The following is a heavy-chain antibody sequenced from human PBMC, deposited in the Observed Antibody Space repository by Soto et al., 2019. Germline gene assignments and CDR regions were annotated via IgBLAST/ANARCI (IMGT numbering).Heavy chain of an antibody. D-gene: IGHD2-15*01. CDR1: GFTFSSYA. CDR2: ISGSGGST. J-gene: IGHJ4*02. V-gene: IGHV3-23*01. Sequence: GGSLRLSCAASGFTFSSYAMSWVRQAPGKGLEWVSGISGSGGSTYYADSVKGRFTISRDNYKNTLYRQMNSLRAEDTAVYCCAKERCSGGSCYDFGCWGQGTLVTVSS. CDR3: AKERCSGGSCYDFGC.